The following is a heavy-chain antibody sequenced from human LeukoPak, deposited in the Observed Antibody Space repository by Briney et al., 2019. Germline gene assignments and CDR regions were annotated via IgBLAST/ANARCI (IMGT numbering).Heavy chain of an antibody. D-gene: IGHD3-22*01. V-gene: IGHV3-53*01. CDR1: GFTVSINY. Sequence: GGSLRLSCAASGFTVSINYISWGCQAPGEVLWWGSVIYSGVSTYYADSVKGRLTIHRDNSKNTLYLQMNSLRAEETAVYYCARGLYYFDTSGYLYYWGKGTLVTVSS. CDR2: IYSGVST. J-gene: IGHJ4*02. CDR3: ARGLYYFDTSGYLYY.